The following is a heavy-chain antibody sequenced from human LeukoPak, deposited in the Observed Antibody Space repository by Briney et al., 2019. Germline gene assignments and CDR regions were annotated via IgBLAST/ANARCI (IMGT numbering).Heavy chain of an antibody. CDR3: ARSMIVEGRYYFDY. Sequence: PSLKLSCKPSGYTFTVYYMHWGRQAPGPGLEWMGIINPSGSSSSYAQKFQGRVTMTKDPSTSTVYMELRSLRSEDTALYYCARSMIVEGRYYFDYWGQGTLVTVSS. J-gene: IGHJ4*02. V-gene: IGHV1-46*01. D-gene: IGHD3-22*01. CDR2: INPSGSSS. CDR1: GYTFTVYY.